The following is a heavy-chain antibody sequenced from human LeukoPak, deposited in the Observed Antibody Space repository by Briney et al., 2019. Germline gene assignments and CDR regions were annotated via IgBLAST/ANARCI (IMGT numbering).Heavy chain of an antibody. Sequence: ASLRLSCVASGFTFSTYWMTWVRQAPGKRLKWVASIKQDGSDKYYVDSVKGRFTISRDNAKTSLYLQMNSVRAEDTAVYYCARDRGYVSYDYWGEGTLVTVSS. CDR2: IKQDGSDK. V-gene: IGHV3-7*05. J-gene: IGHJ4*02. CDR3: ARDRGYVSYDY. CDR1: GFTFSTYW. D-gene: IGHD1-26*01.